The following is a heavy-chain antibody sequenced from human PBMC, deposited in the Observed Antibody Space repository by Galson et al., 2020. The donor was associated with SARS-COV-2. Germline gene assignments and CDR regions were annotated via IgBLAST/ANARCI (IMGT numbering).Heavy chain of an antibody. Sequence: GESLKISCAASGFTFSHYAMSWVRQAPGKGLEWVSSISGSGVDTYYANSVKGRFTISRDNSNNRLFLQMNSLRAEDTALYYCAKSLDCSRLSCLGWFDPWGQGTLVTVSS. CDR2: ISGSGVDT. V-gene: IGHV3-23*01. CDR1: GFTFSHYA. D-gene: IGHD2-2*01. CDR3: AKSLDCSRLSCLGWFDP. J-gene: IGHJ5*02.